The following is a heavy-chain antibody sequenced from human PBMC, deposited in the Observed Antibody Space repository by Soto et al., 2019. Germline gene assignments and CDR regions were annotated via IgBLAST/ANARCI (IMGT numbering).Heavy chain of an antibody. V-gene: IGHV2-26*01. D-gene: IGHD3-16*01. CDR1: GFSLSNARMG. Sequence: QVTLKESGPVLVKPTETLTLTCTVSGFSLSNARMGVSWIRQPPGKALEWLAHIFSNDEKSYSTSLKSRLTISKDTSKSQVVLTMTNMDPLDTATYYCARFMITAENGWFDPWGQGTLVTVSS. J-gene: IGHJ5*02. CDR2: IFSNDEK. CDR3: ARFMITAENGWFDP.